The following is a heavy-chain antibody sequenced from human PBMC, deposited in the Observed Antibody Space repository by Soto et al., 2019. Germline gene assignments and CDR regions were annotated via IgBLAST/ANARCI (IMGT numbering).Heavy chain of an antibody. CDR2: ISSSTSYI. CDR1: GFTFSSYS. D-gene: IGHD3-22*01. Sequence: EVPLVESGGGLVKPGGSLRLSCAASGFTFSSYSMNWVRQAPGKGLEWVASISSSTSYIYYADSVKGRFTISRDNAKNSRYLQMNSLRAEDTAVYYCARVVDYYDPYYYYGMDVWGQGTTVTVSS. V-gene: IGHV3-21*01. J-gene: IGHJ6*02. CDR3: ARVVDYYDPYYYYGMDV.